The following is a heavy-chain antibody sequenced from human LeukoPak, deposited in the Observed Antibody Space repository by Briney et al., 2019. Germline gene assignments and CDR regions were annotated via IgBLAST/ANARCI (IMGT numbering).Heavy chain of an antibody. CDR1: GYTFTGYY. Sequence: ASVKVSCKASGYTFTGYYMHWVRQAPGQGLEWMGWISAYNGNTNYAQKLQGRVTMTTDTSTSTAYMELRSLRSDDTAVYYCARLGGDYGLMDYYFDYWGQGTLVTVSS. J-gene: IGHJ4*02. CDR2: ISAYNGNT. V-gene: IGHV1-18*04. D-gene: IGHD4-17*01. CDR3: ARLGGDYGLMDYYFDY.